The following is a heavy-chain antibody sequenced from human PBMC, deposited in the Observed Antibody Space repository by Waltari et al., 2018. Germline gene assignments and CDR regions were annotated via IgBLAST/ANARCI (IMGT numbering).Heavy chain of an antibody. CDR2: ISSSSSYI. Sequence: EVQLVESGGGLVKPGGSLRLSCAASGFTFSSYSMNWVRQAPGKGLEWVSSISSSSSYIYYADSVKGRFTISRDNAKNSLYLQMNSLRAEDTAVYYCARETIVVEGAFDYWGQGTLVTVSS. V-gene: IGHV3-21*01. CDR3: ARETIVVEGAFDY. D-gene: IGHD3-22*01. J-gene: IGHJ4*02. CDR1: GFTFSSYS.